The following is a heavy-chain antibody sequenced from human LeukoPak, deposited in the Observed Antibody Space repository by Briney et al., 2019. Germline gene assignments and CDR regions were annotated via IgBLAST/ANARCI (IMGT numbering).Heavy chain of an antibody. Sequence: GGSLRLSCAASGFTFSSYAMHWVRQAPGKGLEWVAVISYDGSNKYYADSVKGRLTVYRDNSKNTLYLQMNSLRAEDTAIYYCAKGQIVTAYSFFDSWGQGTLVTVSS. CDR1: GFTFSSYA. J-gene: IGHJ4*02. V-gene: IGHV3-30*04. D-gene: IGHD3-9*01. CDR2: ISYDGSNK. CDR3: AKGQIVTAYSFFDS.